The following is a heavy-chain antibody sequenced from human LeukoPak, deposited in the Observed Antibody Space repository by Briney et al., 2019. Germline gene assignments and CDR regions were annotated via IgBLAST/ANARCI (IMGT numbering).Heavy chain of an antibody. Sequence: GGSLRLSCAASGFTFSSYAMHWVRQAPGKGLEWVAVISYDGSNKYYAGSVKGRFTISRDNSKNTLYLQMNSLRAEDTAVYYCARATGGTFDYWGQGTLVTVSS. CDR3: ARATGGTFDY. J-gene: IGHJ4*02. V-gene: IGHV3-30*01. CDR2: ISYDGSNK. D-gene: IGHD1-14*01. CDR1: GFTFSSYA.